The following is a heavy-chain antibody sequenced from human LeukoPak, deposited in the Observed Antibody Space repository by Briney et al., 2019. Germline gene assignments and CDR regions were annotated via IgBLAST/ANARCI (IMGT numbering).Heavy chain of an antibody. CDR2: IWSDGKNK. CDR1: GFTFSSYS. CDR3: VRERGPYNDFDI. V-gene: IGHV3-33*08. Sequence: GGSLRLSCAASGFTFSSYSMNWVRQAPGKGLEWVSVIWSDGKNKFYADAVKGRFTILRDNSKKTLDLQLNSLRAEDTALYYCVRERGPYNDFDIWGQGTMVTVSS. J-gene: IGHJ3*02. D-gene: IGHD2-21*01.